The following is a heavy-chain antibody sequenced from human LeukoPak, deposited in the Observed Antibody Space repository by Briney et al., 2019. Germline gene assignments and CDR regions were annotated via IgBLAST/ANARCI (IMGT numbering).Heavy chain of an antibody. Sequence: SETLSLTCTVSGGSISSYYWSWIRQPPGKGLEWIGYIYYSGSTNYNPSLKNRVTISADTSKDQISLRLSSVTAADTAVYYCARHDYSNYPPSNWFDPWGRGTLSPSPQ. CDR3: ARHDYSNYPPSNWFDP. CDR1: GGSISSYY. V-gene: IGHV4-59*08. J-gene: IGHJ5*02. D-gene: IGHD4-11*01. CDR2: IYYSGST.